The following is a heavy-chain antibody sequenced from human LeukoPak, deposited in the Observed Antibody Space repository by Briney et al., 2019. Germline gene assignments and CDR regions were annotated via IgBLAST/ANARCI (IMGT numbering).Heavy chain of an antibody. J-gene: IGHJ3*02. CDR2: ISWSSGII. D-gene: IGHD3-3*01. Sequence: TGGSLRLSCAASGFIFDDHGTHWVRQAPGKGLEWVSGISWSSGIIGYADSVKGRFTISRDNAKNSLDLQMESLRAEDTAVYYCAKDTGSPADAITMEDNAFDIWGQGTMVTVSS. CDR3: AKDTGSPADAITMEDNAFDI. V-gene: IGHV3-9*01. CDR1: GFIFDDHG.